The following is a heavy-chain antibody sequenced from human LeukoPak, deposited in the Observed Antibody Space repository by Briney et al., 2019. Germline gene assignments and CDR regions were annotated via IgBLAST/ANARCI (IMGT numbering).Heavy chain of an antibody. J-gene: IGHJ3*02. CDR2: ISSSSSYI. CDR3: ARDQGYSSGWYDAFDI. V-gene: IGHV3-21*01. CDR1: GFTFSSYN. Sequence: PGGSLRLSCAASGFTFSSYNMNWVRQAPGKGLEWVSSISSSSSYIYYADSVKGRFTISRDNAKNSLYLQMNSLRAEDTAVYYCARDQGYSSGWYDAFDIWGQGTMVTVSS. D-gene: IGHD6-19*01.